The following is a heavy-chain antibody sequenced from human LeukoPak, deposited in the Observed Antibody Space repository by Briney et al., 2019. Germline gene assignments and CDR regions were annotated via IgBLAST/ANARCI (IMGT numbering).Heavy chain of an antibody. D-gene: IGHD2-2*01. J-gene: IGHJ4*02. CDR3: ARGPRYCSSTSCKLGYYFDY. CDR1: GLTFSSYA. CDR2: ISYDGSNK. V-gene: IGHV3-30-3*01. Sequence: GGSLRLSCAASGLTFSSYAMHWVRQAPGKGLEWVAVISYDGSNKYYADSVKGRFTISRDNSKNTLYLQMNSLRAEDTAVYYCARGPRYCSSTSCKLGYYFDYWGQGTLVTVSS.